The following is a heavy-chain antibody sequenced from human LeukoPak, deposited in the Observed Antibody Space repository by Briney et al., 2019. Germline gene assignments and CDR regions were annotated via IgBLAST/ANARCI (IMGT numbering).Heavy chain of an antibody. J-gene: IGHJ4*02. CDR3: AKAIAVSGTPPPADY. V-gene: IGHV3-23*01. Sequence: GGSLRLSCAASGFTFSSYAMSWVRQAPGKGLEWVSGISGSGGTTYYADSVKGRFTISRDNSKNTLYLQINSLRAEDTAVYYCAKAIAVSGTPPPADYWGQGTLVTVSS. CDR2: ISGSGGTT. D-gene: IGHD6-19*01. CDR1: GFTFSSYA.